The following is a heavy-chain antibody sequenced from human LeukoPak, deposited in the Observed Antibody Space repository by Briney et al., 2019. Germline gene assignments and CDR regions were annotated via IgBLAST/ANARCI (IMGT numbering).Heavy chain of an antibody. CDR3: AAKGCSSTSCYSDAFDI. Sequence: SVKVSCKASGFTFTSSAVQWVRQARGQRLEWIGWIVVGSGNTNYAQKFQERVTITRDMSTSTAYMELSSLRSEDTAVYYCAAKGCSSTSCYSDAFDIWGQGTMVTVSS. D-gene: IGHD2-2*02. V-gene: IGHV1-58*01. CDR1: GFTFTSSA. CDR2: IVVGSGNT. J-gene: IGHJ3*02.